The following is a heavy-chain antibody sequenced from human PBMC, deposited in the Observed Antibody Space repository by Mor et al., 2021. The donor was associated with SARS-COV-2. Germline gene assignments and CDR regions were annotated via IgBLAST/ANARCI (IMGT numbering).Heavy chain of an antibody. Sequence: YYGGSTYYNPSHKSRVTISVDTSKNQFSLKLSSMTAADTAIFYCARLGGYDFFESEYYFDSWGQGTLVTVSS. V-gene: IGHV4-39*01. CDR2: YYGGST. CDR3: ARLGGYDFFESEYYFDS. D-gene: IGHD5-12*01. J-gene: IGHJ4*02.